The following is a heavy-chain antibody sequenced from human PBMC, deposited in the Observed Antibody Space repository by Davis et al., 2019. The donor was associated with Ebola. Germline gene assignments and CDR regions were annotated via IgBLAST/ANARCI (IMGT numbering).Heavy chain of an antibody. CDR2: IGTTGDT. J-gene: IGHJ5*02. D-gene: IGHD3/OR15-3a*01. CDR1: GFTFSTYD. Sequence: PGGSLRLSCAASGFTFSTYDMHWVRQDTEKGLEWVSSIGTTGDTHYADSVKGRFSISRDNAKNSLYLQMNSLRREDTALYYCVKAPRLFWTGFDNWFDTWGQGSLVTVSS. CDR3: VKAPRLFWTGFDNWFDT. V-gene: IGHV3-13*01.